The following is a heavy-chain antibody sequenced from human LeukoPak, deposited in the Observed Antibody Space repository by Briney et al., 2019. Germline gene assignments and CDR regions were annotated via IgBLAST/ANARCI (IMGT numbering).Heavy chain of an antibody. V-gene: IGHV3-23*01. J-gene: IGHJ4*02. CDR1: GFTFSSYA. Sequence: GGSLRLSCAASGFTFSSYAMNWVRQAPGKGLEWVQAISGSGGSTDYADSVKGRFTISRDNTKNTLYLQMNSLRAEDTAVYYCAKEGQYQLLYYFDYWGQGTLVTVSS. CDR3: AKEGQYQLLYYFDY. CDR2: ISGSGGST. D-gene: IGHD2-2*01.